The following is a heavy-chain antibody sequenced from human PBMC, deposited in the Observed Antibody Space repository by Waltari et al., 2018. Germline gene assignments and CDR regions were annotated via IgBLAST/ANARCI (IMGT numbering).Heavy chain of an antibody. CDR1: GYSFTGYS. D-gene: IGHD2-15*01. J-gene: IGHJ4*02. Sequence: QVQLVQSGAEVKKPGASVTVSCKASGYSFTGYSLHWGRQAPGQGLEWVGRINPNSGVTDYAQKFQGRVSMTRDTSISTAYMELNRLTSDDTAVYYCAREVVLDFWGQGTLVTVSS. CDR2: INPNSGVT. V-gene: IGHV1-2*06. CDR3: AREVVLDF.